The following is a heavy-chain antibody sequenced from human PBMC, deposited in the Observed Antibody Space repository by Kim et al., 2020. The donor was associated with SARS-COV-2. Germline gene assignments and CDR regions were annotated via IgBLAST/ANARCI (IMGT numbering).Heavy chain of an antibody. CDR2: ISSSGGST. D-gene: IGHD3-16*01. CDR3: AKGTTRQYYAMDV. J-gene: IGHJ6*02. V-gene: IGHV3-23*01. CDR1: GFTFSSYA. Sequence: GGSLRLSCAASGFTFSSYAMSWVRQAPGKGLEWVSDISSSGGSTYYADSVKGRFTISRDNSKNTQYLQMNSLRAEDTAVYYCAKGTTRQYYAMDVWGQGTTVTVSS.